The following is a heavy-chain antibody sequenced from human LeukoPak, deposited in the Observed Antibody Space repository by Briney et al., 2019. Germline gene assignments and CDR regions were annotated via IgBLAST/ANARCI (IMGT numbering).Heavy chain of an antibody. Sequence: GASVKVSCKASGYTFTRNGISWVRQAPGQGLEWMGWISPHNGNTNSAQKLQGRVTMTADTSTSTAYMELRRLRSDDTAVYYCARGTYGQLLFDIWGQGTMVTVSS. CDR1: GYTFTRNG. J-gene: IGHJ3*02. D-gene: IGHD4-17*01. CDR3: ARGTYGQLLFDI. V-gene: IGHV1-18*01. CDR2: ISPHNGNT.